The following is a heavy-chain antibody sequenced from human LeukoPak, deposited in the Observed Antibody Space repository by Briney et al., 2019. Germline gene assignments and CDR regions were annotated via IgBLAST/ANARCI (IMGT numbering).Heavy chain of an antibody. J-gene: IGHJ4*02. V-gene: IGHV4-59*01. CDR3: ARGGPADYDYVWGSLFGLGYFDY. Sequence: SETLSLTCTVSGGSISSYYWSWIRQPPGKGLEWIGYIYYSGSTNYNPSLKSRVTISVDTSKNQFSLKLSSVTAADTAVYYCARGGPADYDYVWGSLFGLGYFDYWGQGTLVTVSS. CDR2: IYYSGST. CDR1: GGSISSYY. D-gene: IGHD3-16*01.